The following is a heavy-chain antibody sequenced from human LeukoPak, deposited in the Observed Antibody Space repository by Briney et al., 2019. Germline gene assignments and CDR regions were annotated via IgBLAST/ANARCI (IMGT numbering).Heavy chain of an antibody. CDR3: ARVKRGARYYYYYMDV. CDR1: GGTFSSYA. Sequence: VASVKVSCKASGGTFSSYAISWVRQAPGQGLEWMGGIIPIFGTANYAQKFQGRVTITTDESTSTAYTELSSLRSEDTAVYYCARVKRGARYYYYYMDVWGKGTTVTVSS. V-gene: IGHV1-69*05. D-gene: IGHD3-10*01. J-gene: IGHJ6*03. CDR2: IIPIFGTA.